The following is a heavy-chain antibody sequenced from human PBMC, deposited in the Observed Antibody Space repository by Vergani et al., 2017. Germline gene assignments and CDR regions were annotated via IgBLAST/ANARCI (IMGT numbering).Heavy chain of an antibody. D-gene: IGHD2-21*02. J-gene: IGHJ4*02. CDR1: GFTFSSYA. CDR3: ARASNIVVVTATLDG. V-gene: IGHV3-23*01. Sequence: EVQLLESGGGLVQPGGSLRLSCAASGFTFSSYAMSWVRPAPGKGLEWVSAISGRGGSTYYADSVKGRFTISRDNSQNTLYLQMNSRRAEDTAVYYCARASNIVVVTATLDGWGQGTLVTVSS. CDR2: ISGRGGST.